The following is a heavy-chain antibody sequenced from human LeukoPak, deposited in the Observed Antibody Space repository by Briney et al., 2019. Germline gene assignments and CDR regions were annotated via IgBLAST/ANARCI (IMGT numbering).Heavy chain of an antibody. J-gene: IGHJ6*03. V-gene: IGHV1-8*03. D-gene: IGHD5/OR15-5a*01. CDR1: GYTFTGYY. CDR2: MNPNSGNT. CDR3: ARGLYVGRPHRYYMDV. Sequence: ASVKVSCKASGYTFTGYYMHWVRQAPGQGLEWMGWMNPNSGNTGYAQKFQGRVTITRNTSISTAYMELSSLRSEDTAVYYCARGLYVGRPHRYYMDVWGKGTTVTVSS.